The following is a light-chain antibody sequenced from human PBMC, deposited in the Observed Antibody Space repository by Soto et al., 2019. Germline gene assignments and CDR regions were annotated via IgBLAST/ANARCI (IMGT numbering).Light chain of an antibody. CDR1: QSVSSY. CDR2: DAS. V-gene: IGKV3-11*01. J-gene: IGKJ2*01. CDR3: QQRSNWHPYT. Sequence: EIVLTQSPATLSLSPGERATLSCRASQSVSSYLAWYQQKPGQAPRLLIYDASNRATGIPARFSGSGSGTDFTLTISSLDPEDFAVYYCQQRSNWHPYTFGQGTKLEIK.